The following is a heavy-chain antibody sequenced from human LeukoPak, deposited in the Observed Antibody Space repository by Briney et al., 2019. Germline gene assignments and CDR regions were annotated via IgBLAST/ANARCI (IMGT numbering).Heavy chain of an antibody. V-gene: IGHV3-53*01. CDR1: GFTVSSNY. D-gene: IGHD6-19*01. CDR3: ARGGLYSSGWYTYYFDY. Sequence: GGSLRLSCAASGFTVSSNYMSWVRQAPGKGLEWVSIIYSGGSTFYADSVKGRFTISRDNSKNTLYVQMNSLRAEDTAVYYCARGGLYSSGWYTYYFDYWGQGTLVTVSS. J-gene: IGHJ4*02. CDR2: IYSGGST.